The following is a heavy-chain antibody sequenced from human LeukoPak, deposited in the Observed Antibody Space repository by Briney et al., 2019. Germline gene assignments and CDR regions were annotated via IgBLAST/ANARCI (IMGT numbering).Heavy chain of an antibody. CDR2: ISASGGST. D-gene: IGHD2-15*01. Sequence: GRSLRLSCAASGFTFSDYAMTWVRQAPGKGLEWVSVISASGGSTYNVDSVKGRFTVSRDNSKNTLYLQMHSLRAEDTAAYYCAKSTIVVVAATFHDYWGQGTLVTVSS. J-gene: IGHJ4*02. V-gene: IGHV3-23*01. CDR1: GFTFSDYA. CDR3: AKSTIVVVAATFHDY.